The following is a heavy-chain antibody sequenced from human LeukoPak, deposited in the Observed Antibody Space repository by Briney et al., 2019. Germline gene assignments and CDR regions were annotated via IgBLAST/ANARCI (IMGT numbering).Heavy chain of an antibody. CDR3: ARDIGYCSSTSCYPGFDH. J-gene: IGHJ5*02. D-gene: IGHD2-2*01. CDR1: GYTFTGYY. V-gene: IGHV1-2*02. CDR2: INPNSGGT. Sequence: ASVKVSCKASGYTFTGYYIHLVRQAPGQGLEWMGWINPNSGGTNYAQKFQGRVTMTMSTSNTTAYMELRRLRSDDTAVYYCARDIGYCSSTSCYPGFDHWGQGTLVTVSS.